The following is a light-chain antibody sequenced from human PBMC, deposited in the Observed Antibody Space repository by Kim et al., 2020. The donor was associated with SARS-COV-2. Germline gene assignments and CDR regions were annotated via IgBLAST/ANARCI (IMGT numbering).Light chain of an antibody. CDR1: ENIERY. CDR3: QQSHTFPWT. J-gene: IGKJ1*01. CDR2: AAS. V-gene: IGKV1-39*01. Sequence: MQMTQSPSSLSAYVGDRVTITCRTSENIERYLNWYQQRPGEAPKLLIYAASSLQGGVSPRFSGSGSGTEFSLTISSLQPEDFGTYYCQQSHTFPWTFGQGTKVDIK.